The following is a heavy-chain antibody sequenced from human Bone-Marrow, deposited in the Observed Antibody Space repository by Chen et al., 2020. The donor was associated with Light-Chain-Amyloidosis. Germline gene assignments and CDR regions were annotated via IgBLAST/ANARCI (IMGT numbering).Heavy chain of an antibody. D-gene: IGHD5-12*01. J-gene: IGHJ4*02. Sequence: EVQLEQPGPEVNKPGEYLKISCKGSGSTFPNYWIGWVRQMPGKGLEWMGVIYPDDSDARYSPSLEGQVTISADKSITTAYLQWRSLKASDTAMYYCARRRDGYNFDYWGQGTLVTVSS. CDR1: GSTFPNYW. CDR2: IYPDDSDA. V-gene: IGHV5-51*01. CDR3: ARRRDGYNFDY.